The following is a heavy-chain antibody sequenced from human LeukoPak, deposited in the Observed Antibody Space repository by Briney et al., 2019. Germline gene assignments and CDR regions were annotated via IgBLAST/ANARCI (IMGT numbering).Heavy chain of an antibody. CDR2: IRFDGSNN. D-gene: IGHD3/OR15-3a*01. CDR1: GFTYNSYG. CDR3: ARDPEDLYSYMDV. J-gene: IGHJ6*03. V-gene: IGHV3-30*02. Sequence: GGSLRLSCAASGFTYNSYGIHWVRQAPGKGLEWVAFIRFDGSNNYYADSVKGRFTISRDNSKNTLYLQMNSLRPEDTALYYCARDPEDLYSYMDVWGKGTTVTVSS.